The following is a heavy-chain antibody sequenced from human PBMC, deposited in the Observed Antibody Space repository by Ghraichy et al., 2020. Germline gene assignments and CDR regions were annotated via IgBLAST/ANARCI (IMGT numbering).Heavy chain of an antibody. CDR2: IYYSGST. J-gene: IGHJ6*02. V-gene: IGHV4-59*01. D-gene: IGHD1-26*01. Sequence: SETLSLTCTVSGGSISSYYWSWIRQPPGKGLEWIGYIYYSGSTNYNPSLKSRVTISVNTSKNQFSLKLSSVTAADTAVYYCARVGSYRFKYYYYYGIDVWGQGTTVTVSS. CDR3: ARVGSYRFKYYYYYGIDV. CDR1: GGSISSYY.